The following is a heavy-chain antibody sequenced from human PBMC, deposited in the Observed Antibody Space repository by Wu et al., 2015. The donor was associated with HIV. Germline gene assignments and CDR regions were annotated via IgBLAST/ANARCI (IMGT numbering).Heavy chain of an antibody. J-gene: IGHJ5*01. V-gene: IGHV1-2*02. CDR2: INPNSGGT. CDR3: ATDFGRGWFLLLTCTPGSDEGCRTVLSASHQRTAWF. Sequence: QVHLVQSGADVKKPGASVKVSCTTSGYTYNTYYMHWIRQAPGQGLEWMGWINPNSGGTNYAQKFQIRVDMTRDTSMSTVYMELSGLTSDDTAVYYCATDFGRGWFLLLTCTPGSDEGCRTVLSASHQRTAWF. CDR1: GYTYNTYY. D-gene: IGHD1-1*01.